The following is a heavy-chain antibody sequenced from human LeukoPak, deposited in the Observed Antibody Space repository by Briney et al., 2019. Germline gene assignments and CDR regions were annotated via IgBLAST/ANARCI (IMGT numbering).Heavy chain of an antibody. J-gene: IGHJ6*03. CDR3: ARAGDSGHYYYYYYMDV. CDR2: MNPNSGNT. V-gene: IGHV1-8*01. D-gene: IGHD5-12*01. Sequence: ASVKVSCKASGYTFTSYDINWVRQATGQGLEWMGSMNPNSGNTGYAQKFQGRVTMTRNTSISTAYMELSSLRSEDTAVYYCARAGDSGHYYYYYYMDVWGKGTTVTVSS. CDR1: GYTFTSYD.